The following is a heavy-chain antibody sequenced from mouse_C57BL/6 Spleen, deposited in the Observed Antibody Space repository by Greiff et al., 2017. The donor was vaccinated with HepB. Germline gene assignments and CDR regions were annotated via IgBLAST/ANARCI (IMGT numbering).Heavy chain of an antibody. J-gene: IGHJ1*03. D-gene: IGHD1-1*01. V-gene: IGHV5-16*01. CDR1: GFTFSDYY. CDR3: AREGRGSSYDWYFDV. CDR2: INYDGSST. Sequence: DVMLVESEGGLVQPGSSMKLSCTASGFTFSDYYMAWVRQVPEKGLEWVANINYDGSSTYYLDSLKSRFIISRDNAKNILYLQMSSLKSEDTATYYWAREGRGSSYDWYFDVWGTGTTVTVSS.